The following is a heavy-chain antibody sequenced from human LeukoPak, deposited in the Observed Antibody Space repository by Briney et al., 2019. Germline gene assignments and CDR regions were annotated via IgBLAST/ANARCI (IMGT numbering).Heavy chain of an antibody. CDR1: GFTFSNYG. CDR3: ARGSDCSSTSCYPLSWFDP. J-gene: IGHJ5*02. CDR2: ISFDGSQK. Sequence: GSLRLSCAASGFTFSNYGMHWVRQAPGKGLEWVALISFDGSQKYYADSVKGRFTISRDNSKSTVYLQMNSLRVEDAAVYYCARGSDCSSTSCYPLSWFDPWGQGTLVTVSS. V-gene: IGHV3-30*02. D-gene: IGHD2-2*01.